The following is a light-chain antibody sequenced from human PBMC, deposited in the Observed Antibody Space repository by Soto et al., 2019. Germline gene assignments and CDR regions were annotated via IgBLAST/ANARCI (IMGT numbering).Light chain of an antibody. CDR1: QSVSSN. CDR2: AAS. Sequence: EIVMTQSPATLSVSPLEIATLSFMASQSVSSNLAWYQQKPGQAPSLLIYAASSRAAGIPDGFSGSGSGTDFTLTISSLEPEDCAVYYCQQYGQSPKTFGQGTKVDI. J-gene: IGKJ1*01. V-gene: IGKV3-20*01. CDR3: QQYGQSPKT.